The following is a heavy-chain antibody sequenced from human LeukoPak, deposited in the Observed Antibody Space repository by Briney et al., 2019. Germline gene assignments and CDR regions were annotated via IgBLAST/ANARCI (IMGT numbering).Heavy chain of an antibody. V-gene: IGHV3-7*01. CDR1: GFTFSGYW. D-gene: IGHD3-3*01. J-gene: IGHJ4*02. Sequence: GGSLRLSCAASGFTFSGYWLSWVRQAPGKGLEGVANIKQDGSEKYYVDSVKGRFTISRDNAKNSLYLQMNSLRAEDTAVYYCARDRSAVRGFDYWGQGTLVTVSS. CDR2: IKQDGSEK. CDR3: ARDRSAVRGFDY.